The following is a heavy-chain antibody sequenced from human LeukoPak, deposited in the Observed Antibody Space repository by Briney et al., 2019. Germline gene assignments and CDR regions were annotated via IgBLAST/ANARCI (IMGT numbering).Heavy chain of an antibody. Sequence: GGSLRLSCAASGFTFSSYAMTWVRQAPGKGLEWVSVIGSGGDTYYADSVKGRFTISRDNSKNTLYLRMNSLRAEDTAVYYCAIVDTAMDPWGQGTLVIVSS. CDR1: GFTFSSYA. CDR2: IGSGGDT. V-gene: IGHV3-23*01. J-gene: IGHJ5*02. D-gene: IGHD5-18*01. CDR3: AIVDTAMDP.